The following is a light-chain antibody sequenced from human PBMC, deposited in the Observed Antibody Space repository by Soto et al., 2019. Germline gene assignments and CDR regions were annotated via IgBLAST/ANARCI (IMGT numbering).Light chain of an antibody. Sequence: EIVLTQSPGTLSLSPGERATLSCRASQSVSSSYLAWYQQKPGQAPRLLIYGASSRATGIPDRFSGSESGTDFTLTISRLEPEDFAVYYCQQDGSSRITFGQGTRLEI. CDR2: GAS. J-gene: IGKJ5*01. V-gene: IGKV3-20*01. CDR3: QQDGSSRIT. CDR1: QSVSSSY.